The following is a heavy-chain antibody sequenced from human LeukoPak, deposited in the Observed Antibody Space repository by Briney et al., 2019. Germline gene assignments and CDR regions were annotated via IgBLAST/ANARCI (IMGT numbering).Heavy chain of an antibody. CDR2: ITGSGGST. CDR3: AKDGGSVWSGYDY. J-gene: IGHJ4*02. Sequence: GGSLRLSCAASGSTFSNYAMTWVRQAPGKGLEWVSTITGSGGSTYYADSVKGRFTISRDNSKNTLYLQMDSLRAEDTAVYYCAKDGGSVWSGYDYWGQGTLVSVSS. D-gene: IGHD6-19*01. V-gene: IGHV3-23*01. CDR1: GSTFSNYA.